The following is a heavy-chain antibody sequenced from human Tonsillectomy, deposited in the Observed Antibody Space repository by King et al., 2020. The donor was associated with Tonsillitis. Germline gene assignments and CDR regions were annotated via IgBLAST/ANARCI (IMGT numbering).Heavy chain of an antibody. V-gene: IGHV3-23*04. Sequence: VQLVESGGGLVQPGGSLRLSCAASGFTFSSYAMRWVRQAPGKGLEWVAAISGSGGSTYYADSVKGRFTIARDNSTNTRYLQMNSLRAEDTAVYYCAKGYSYGNDDYWGQGTLVTVSS. CDR1: GFTFSSYA. CDR2: ISGSGGST. D-gene: IGHD5-18*01. J-gene: IGHJ4*02. CDR3: AKGYSYGNDDY.